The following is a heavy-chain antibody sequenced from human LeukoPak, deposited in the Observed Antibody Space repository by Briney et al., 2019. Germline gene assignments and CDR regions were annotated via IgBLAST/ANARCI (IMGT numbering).Heavy chain of an antibody. J-gene: IGHJ4*02. CDR2: ISYDGRNK. D-gene: IGHD6-13*01. V-gene: IGHV3-30*18. Sequence: GGSLRLSCVASGFTFSGYGMHWVRQAPGKGPEWVAVISYDGRNKYFADSVKGRFTISRDNSKNTLYLQMSSLRVEDTAVYYCAKTLRRLAAAGDFDYWGQGTLVSVSS. CDR1: GFTFSGYG. CDR3: AKTLRRLAAAGDFDY.